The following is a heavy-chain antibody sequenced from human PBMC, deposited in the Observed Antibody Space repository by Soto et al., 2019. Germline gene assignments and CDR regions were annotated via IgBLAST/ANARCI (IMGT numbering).Heavy chain of an antibody. CDR3: ARDLPADY. CDR2: INAGNGNT. V-gene: IGHV1-3*05. CDR1: GYTFTSYA. Sequence: QVQLVQSGAEEKKPGASVEVSCKASGYTFTSYAMHWVRQAPGQRLEWMGWINAGNGNTKYSQKFQGRVTITRDTSASTAYMELSSVRSEDTSVYYCARDLPADYWGQGTLVTVSS. J-gene: IGHJ4*02.